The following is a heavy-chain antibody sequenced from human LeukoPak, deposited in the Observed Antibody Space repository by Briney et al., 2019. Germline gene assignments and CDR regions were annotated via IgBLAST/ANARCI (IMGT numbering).Heavy chain of an antibody. D-gene: IGHD6-19*01. J-gene: IGHJ4*02. CDR3: ARASIAVAGNDY. V-gene: IGHV1-2*02. CDR1: GYTFTGYY. Sequence: ASVKVSCKASGYTFTGYYMHWVRQAPGQGLEWMGWINPNSGGTDYAQKFQGRVTMTRDTSISTAYMELSRLRSDDTAVYYCARASIAVAGNDYWGQGTLVTVSS. CDR2: INPNSGGT.